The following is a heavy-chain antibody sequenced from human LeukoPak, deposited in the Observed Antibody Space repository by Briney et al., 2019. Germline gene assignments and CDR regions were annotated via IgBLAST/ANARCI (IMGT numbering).Heavy chain of an antibody. CDR1: GFTLSSYA. Sequence: QTGGSLRLSCAASGFTLSSYAMNWIRQAPGKGLEWVSTISGNGGSTYYADSVKGRFTISRDNSKNTLYLQMDSLRAEDTAVYYCARVVRWPNWFDPWGQGTLVTVSS. V-gene: IGHV3-23*01. J-gene: IGHJ5*02. CDR2: ISGNGGST. D-gene: IGHD5-24*01. CDR3: ARVVRWPNWFDP.